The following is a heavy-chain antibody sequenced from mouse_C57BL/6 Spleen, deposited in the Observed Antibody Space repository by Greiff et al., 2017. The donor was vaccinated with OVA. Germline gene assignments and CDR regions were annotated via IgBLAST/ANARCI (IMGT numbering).Heavy chain of an antibody. CDR3: ARSELGRWYFDV. CDR1: GYTFTNYW. CDR2: IYPGGGYT. D-gene: IGHD4-1*01. V-gene: IGHV1-63*01. J-gene: IGHJ1*03. Sequence: QVQLKQSGAELVRPGTSVKMSCKASGYTFTNYWIGWAKQRPGHGLEWIGDIYPGGGYTNYNEKFKGKATLTADKSSSTAYMQFSSLTSEDSAIYYCARSELGRWYFDVWGTGTTVTVSS.